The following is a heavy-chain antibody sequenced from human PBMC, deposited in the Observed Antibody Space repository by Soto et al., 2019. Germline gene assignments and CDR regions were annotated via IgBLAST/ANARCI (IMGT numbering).Heavy chain of an antibody. V-gene: IGHV3-21*01. CDR1: AFAFSSYS. J-gene: IGHJ6*02. Sequence: PGGSTRLSCVASAFAFSSYSLNWVRQAPGKGLEWVSSITSGSSFIDYADSVKGRFTISRDDAKNSLFLQMSSLRADDTAVYYCARSQRNGAMDVWGQGTTVTVS. CDR3: ARSQRNGAMDV. CDR2: ITSGSSFI. D-gene: IGHD2-8*01.